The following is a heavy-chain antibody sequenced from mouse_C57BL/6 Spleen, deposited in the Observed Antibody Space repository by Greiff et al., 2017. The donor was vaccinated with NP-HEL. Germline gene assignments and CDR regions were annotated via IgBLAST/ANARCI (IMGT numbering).Heavy chain of an antibody. CDR3: VGFITTVVGNYYAMDD. Sequence: VQLQQSGAELARPGASVKLSCKASGYTFTSYGISWVKQRTGQGLEWIGEIYTRSGNTYYNEKLKGKATLTAAQSSSTAYMELRSLTSEDSAVYFYVGFITTVVGNYYAMDDWGQGPSVTVSS. CDR2: IYTRSGNT. V-gene: IGHV1-81*01. D-gene: IGHD1-1*01. CDR1: GYTFTSYG. J-gene: IGHJ4*01.